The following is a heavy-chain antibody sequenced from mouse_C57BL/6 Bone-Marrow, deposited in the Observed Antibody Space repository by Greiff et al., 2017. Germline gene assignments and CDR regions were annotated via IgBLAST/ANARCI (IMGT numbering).Heavy chain of an antibody. J-gene: IGHJ2*01. CDR1: GFTFSDAW. CDR2: IRNKANNHAT. D-gene: IGHD1-1*01. Sequence: EVHLVESGGGLVPPGGSMKLSCAASGFTFSDAWMDWVRQSPEKGLEWVAEIRNKANNHATYYAESVKGRFTISRDDSKSSVYLQMNSLRAEDTGIYYCTRPSITTKGYYFDYWGQGTTLTVSS. CDR3: TRPSITTKGYYFDY. V-gene: IGHV6-6*01.